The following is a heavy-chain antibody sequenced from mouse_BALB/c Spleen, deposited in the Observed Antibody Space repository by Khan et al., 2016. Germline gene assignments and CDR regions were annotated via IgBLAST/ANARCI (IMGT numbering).Heavy chain of an antibody. J-gene: IGHJ1*01. CDR3: ASYYGNYWYFDV. D-gene: IGHD2-1*01. Sequence: EVKLEVSGPGLVKPSQSLSLTCTVTGYSITSDYAWNWIRQFPGNKLEWMGYISYSGSTSYNPSLKSRISITRDTSKNQFFLQLNSVTTEDTATYYCASYYGNYWYFDVWGAGTTVTVSS. CDR1: GYSITSDYA. CDR2: ISYSGST. V-gene: IGHV3-2*02.